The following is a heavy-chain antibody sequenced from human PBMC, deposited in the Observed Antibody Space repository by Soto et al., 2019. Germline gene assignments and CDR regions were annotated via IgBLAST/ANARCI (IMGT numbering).Heavy chain of an antibody. CDR2: ISYDGNND. J-gene: IGHJ4*02. Sequence: GGSLRLSCAGSGFTFRSHGIHWVRQAPGKGLEWVALISYDGNNDYYADSVKGRFTISRDNSKNTLYLQMNSLRTEDTAVYYCAKGMVEYYDSRGYYNWGQGTRVTVSS. CDR1: GFTFRSHG. V-gene: IGHV3-30*18. D-gene: IGHD3-22*01. CDR3: AKGMVEYYDSRGYYN.